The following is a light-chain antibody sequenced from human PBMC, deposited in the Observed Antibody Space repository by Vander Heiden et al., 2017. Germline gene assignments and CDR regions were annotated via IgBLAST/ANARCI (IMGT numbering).Light chain of an antibody. J-gene: IGKJ1*01. V-gene: IGKV1-5*01. CDR2: DAS. CDR1: QRISTC. Sequence: IKMTPPSATLSSSVVDRVTITCCASQRISTCLAWYQQKPGKAPKILMSDASTLEGGVPSRFSGSGSGTEFTLTINTMQPDDFATYYCQRYDSYSLWTFGQGTKVEIK. CDR3: QRYDSYSLWT.